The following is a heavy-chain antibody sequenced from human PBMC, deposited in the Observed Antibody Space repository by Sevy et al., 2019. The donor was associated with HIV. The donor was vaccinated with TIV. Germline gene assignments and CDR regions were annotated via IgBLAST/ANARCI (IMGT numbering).Heavy chain of an antibody. CDR1: GGSISNYY. D-gene: IGHD6-13*01. CDR2: IYYSGRT. J-gene: IGHJ4*02. Sequence: SETLSLTCTVSGGSISNYYWSWIRQPPGKGLAWIGYIYYSGRTHYDPSLKSRVIISLDTSKNQFCLMLMSVTAADTAMYYCARQVAAAGSFHFDYWGQGTLVTVSS. CDR3: ARQVAAAGSFHFDY. V-gene: IGHV4-59*08.